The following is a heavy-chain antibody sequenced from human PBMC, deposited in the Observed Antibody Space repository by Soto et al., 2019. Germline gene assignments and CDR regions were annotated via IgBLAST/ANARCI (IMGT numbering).Heavy chain of an antibody. CDR3: ASDSITIFGVDQKTTYGMDV. V-gene: IGHV1-46*01. CDR2: INPSGGST. CDR1: GYTFTSYY. D-gene: IGHD3-3*01. J-gene: IGHJ6*02. Sequence: ASVKVSCKASGYTFTSYYMHWVRQAPGQGLEWMGIINPSGGSTSYAQKFQGRVTMTRDTSTSTVYMELSSLRSEDTAVYYCASDSITIFGVDQKTTYGMDVWGQGTTVTVSS.